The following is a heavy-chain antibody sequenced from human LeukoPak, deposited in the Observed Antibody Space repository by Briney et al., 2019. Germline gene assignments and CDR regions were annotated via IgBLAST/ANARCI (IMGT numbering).Heavy chain of an antibody. CDR2: ISGSGGST. CDR3: AKDYVVTMVRGGSRAFDT. Sequence: GGSLRLSCAASGFTFSSYAMSWVRQAPGKGLEWVSAISGSGGSTYYADSVKGRFTISRDNSKNTLYLQMNSLRAEDTAVYYCAKDYVVTMVRGGSRAFDTWGQGTMVTVSS. D-gene: IGHD3-10*01. CDR1: GFTFSSYA. J-gene: IGHJ3*02. V-gene: IGHV3-23*01.